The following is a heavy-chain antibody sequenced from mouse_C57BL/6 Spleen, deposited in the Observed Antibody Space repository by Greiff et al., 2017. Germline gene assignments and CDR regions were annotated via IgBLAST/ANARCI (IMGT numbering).Heavy chain of an antibody. D-gene: IGHD1-1*01. CDR2: IDPSDSYT. CDR3: ARYYGSSYGYFDV. Sequence: VQLQQPGAELVMPGASVKLSCKASGYTFTSYWMHWVKQRPGQGLEWIGEIDPSDSYTNYNQKFKGKSTLTVDKSSSTAYMQLSSLTSEDSAVXYCARYYGSSYGYFDVWGTGTTVTVSS. J-gene: IGHJ1*03. V-gene: IGHV1-69*01. CDR1: GYTFTSYW.